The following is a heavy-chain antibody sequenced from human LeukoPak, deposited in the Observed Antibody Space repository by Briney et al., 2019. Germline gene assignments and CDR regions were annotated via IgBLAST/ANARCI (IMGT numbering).Heavy chain of an antibody. Sequence: PGGSLRLSCAASGFTLDDYAMHWVRQAPGKGLEWVSGISWNSGSIGYADSVKGRFTISRDNAKNSLYLQMNSLRAEDTALYYCAKGYSGYDSFYYFDYWGQGTLVTVSS. V-gene: IGHV3-9*01. J-gene: IGHJ4*02. CDR2: ISWNSGSI. CDR1: GFTLDDYA. D-gene: IGHD5-12*01. CDR3: AKGYSGYDSFYYFDY.